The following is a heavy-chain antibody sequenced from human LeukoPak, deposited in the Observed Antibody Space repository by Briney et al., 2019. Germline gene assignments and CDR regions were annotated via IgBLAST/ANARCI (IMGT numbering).Heavy chain of an antibody. CDR3: ARAAEPSGSYGGGYYFDY. CDR2: TSNDGTKT. V-gene: IGHV3-30*04. Sequence: GGSLRLSCAASGFNSSTYAMHWVRQAPGNGLEWLAVTSNDGTKTFYRDSVKGQFTISRDNPKNTLFLQMNSLRDEDTAVYYCARAAEPSGSYGGGYYFDYWGQGTLVTVSS. J-gene: IGHJ4*02. CDR1: GFNSSTYA. D-gene: IGHD1-26*01.